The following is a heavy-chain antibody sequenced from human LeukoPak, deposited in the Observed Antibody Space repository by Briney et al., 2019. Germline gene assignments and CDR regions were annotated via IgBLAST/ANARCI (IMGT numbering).Heavy chain of an antibody. CDR3: AKEGRSLQTY. V-gene: IGHV3-7*03. D-gene: IGHD5-24*01. CDR1: GFMFSSNW. J-gene: IGHJ4*02. Sequence: GGSLRLSCAASGFMFSSNWMSWVRLAPGKGLEWVTNIKEDGTETYYVDSVKGRFTISRDNAKNSLYLQMNSLRVEDTAVYYCAKEGRSLQTYWGQGTLVTVSS. CDR2: IKEDGTET.